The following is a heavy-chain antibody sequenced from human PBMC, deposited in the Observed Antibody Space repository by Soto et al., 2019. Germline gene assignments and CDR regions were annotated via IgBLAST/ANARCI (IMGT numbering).Heavy chain of an antibody. CDR3: ASSRRVVVAVAPFDY. CDR1: GFSFRDYY. D-gene: IGHD2-15*01. J-gene: IGHJ4*02. CDR2: ISSSGGTI. V-gene: IGHV3-11*01. Sequence: QVQLVESGGGLVKPGGSLRLSCATSGFSFRDYYMSWVRQAPGKGLEWVSYISSSGGTIYYADSVKGRFTISRDNAKNSLHLQMNSLRAEDTAVYYCASSRRVVVAVAPFDYWGQGTLVTVSS.